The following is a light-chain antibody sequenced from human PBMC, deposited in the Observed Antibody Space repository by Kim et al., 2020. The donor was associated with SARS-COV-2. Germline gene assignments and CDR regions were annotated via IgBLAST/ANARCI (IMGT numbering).Light chain of an antibody. J-gene: IGKJ1*01. Sequence: AVGDRVTITCRDSQDISSYLAWYQQKPGEAPKLLIYTASTLQSGVPSRFSGSGSGTDFTLTISSLQPEDFATYYCQQLGSSPPWTFGQGTKVDIK. CDR3: QQLGSSPPWT. CDR1: QDISSY. V-gene: IGKV1-9*01. CDR2: TAS.